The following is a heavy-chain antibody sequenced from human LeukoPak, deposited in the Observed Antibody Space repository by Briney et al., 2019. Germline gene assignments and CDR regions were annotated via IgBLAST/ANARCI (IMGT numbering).Heavy chain of an antibody. CDR3: ARGHPGYYGSGTNLFYYYYYYGMDV. CDR2: INHSGST. J-gene: IGHJ6*02. Sequence: PSETLSLTCAVYGGSFSGYYWSWIRQPPGKGLEWIGEINHSGSTNYNPSLKSRVTISVDTSKNQFSLKLSSVTAADTAVYYCARGHPGYYGSGTNLFYYYYYYGMDVWVQGTTVTVSS. V-gene: IGHV4-34*01. D-gene: IGHD3-10*01. CDR1: GGSFSGYY.